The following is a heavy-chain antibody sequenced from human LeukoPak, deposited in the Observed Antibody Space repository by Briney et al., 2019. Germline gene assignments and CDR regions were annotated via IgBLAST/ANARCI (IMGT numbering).Heavy chain of an antibody. Sequence: GESLKISCKGSGYSFTSYWIGWVRQMPGKNLEWMGIIYPGDSDTRYSPSFQGQVTISADKSISTAYLQWSSLKASDTAMYYCARGGYCSGGSCPPRSFDYWGQGTLVTVSS. D-gene: IGHD2-15*01. CDR3: ARGGYCSGGSCPPRSFDY. J-gene: IGHJ4*02. CDR2: IYPGDSDT. CDR1: GYSFTSYW. V-gene: IGHV5-51*01.